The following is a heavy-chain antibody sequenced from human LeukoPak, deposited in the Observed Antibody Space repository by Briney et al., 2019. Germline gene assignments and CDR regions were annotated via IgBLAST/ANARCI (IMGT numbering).Heavy chain of an antibody. V-gene: IGHV3-49*04. J-gene: IGHJ4*02. Sequence: GRSLRLSCTTSGFTFGNYAMNRVRQAPGKGLEWLGFIRGKAYGGTTEYAASVKGRFIISRDDSKSIAYLQLNSLKTEDTAVYYCSRWNSQLESFDYWGQGTLVTVSS. CDR1: GFTFGNYA. D-gene: IGHD1-7*01. CDR2: IRGKAYGGTT. CDR3: SRWNSQLESFDY.